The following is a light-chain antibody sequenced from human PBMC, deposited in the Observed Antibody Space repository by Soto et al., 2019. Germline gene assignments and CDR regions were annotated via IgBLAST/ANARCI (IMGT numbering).Light chain of an antibody. CDR3: QQYNIWTGT. CDR2: DAS. Sequence: EIVLTQSPATLSLSPGARATLSCRAGQSVSIYLSCYQQKPGQAPRLLFYDASNRAPGIPDRFSGSGAGTDFTLTIRGLQSENFAVYNCQQYNIWTGTFGQGTRWIS. CDR1: QSVSIY. J-gene: IGKJ1*01. V-gene: IGKV3-11*01.